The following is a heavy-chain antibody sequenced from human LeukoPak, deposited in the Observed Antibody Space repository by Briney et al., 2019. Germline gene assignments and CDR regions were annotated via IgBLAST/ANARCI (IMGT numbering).Heavy chain of an antibody. CDR1: GGTFSSYA. D-gene: IGHD3-22*01. Sequence: GSSVRVSCKASGGTFSSYAISWVRQAPGQGLEWMGRIIPIFGIANYAQKLQGRVTITADKSTSTAYMELSSLRSEDTAVYYCARRVVSSGYSSAEYFQHWGQGTLVTVSS. CDR3: ARRVVSSGYSSAEYFQH. CDR2: IIPIFGIA. V-gene: IGHV1-69*04. J-gene: IGHJ1*01.